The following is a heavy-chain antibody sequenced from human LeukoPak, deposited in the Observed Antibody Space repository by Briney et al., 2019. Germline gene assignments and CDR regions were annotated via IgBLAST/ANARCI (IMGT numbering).Heavy chain of an antibody. D-gene: IGHD2-8*02. V-gene: IGHV4-59*08. Sequence: SETLSLTCTVSGGSIISYYWSWIRQPPGKALEWIGYIYYSGTTNYNPSHKSRVTMSVDTSKNQFSLKLNSTTAADTAVYYCARHGTVAGPFQHWGQGTLVAVSS. J-gene: IGHJ1*01. CDR1: GGSIISYY. CDR2: IYYSGTT. CDR3: ARHGTVAGPFQH.